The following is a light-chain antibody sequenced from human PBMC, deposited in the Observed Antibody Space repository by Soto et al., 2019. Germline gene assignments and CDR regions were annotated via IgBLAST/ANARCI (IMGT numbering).Light chain of an antibody. V-gene: IGKV2-30*02. Sequence: DVLMTQSPLSLPVTLGPPASFSCRSSQSLVHSDGNTYLNWFHQRPGQSPWRLIYQVSARDSGVPDRFSGSGPGPDLTLKTSRVEADEGGVGYSMQGTHWPYTCDQGTKLEIK. CDR1: QSLVHSDGNTY. CDR2: QVS. J-gene: IGKJ2*01. CDR3: MQGTHWPYT.